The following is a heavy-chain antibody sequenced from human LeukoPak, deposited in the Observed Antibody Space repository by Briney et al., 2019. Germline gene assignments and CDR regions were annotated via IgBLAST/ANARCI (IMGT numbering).Heavy chain of an antibody. CDR3: ARAGYGDYGGGYDY. Sequence: GESLKISCKGSGYSFTNYWIGWGRQMPGKGLEWMGIIYPGDSDTRYSPSFQGQVTMSADKSIRTAYLQWSRLKASDTAMYYLARAGYGDYGGGYDYWGQGTLVTVSS. D-gene: IGHD5-12*01. CDR1: GYSFTNYW. V-gene: IGHV5-51*01. CDR2: IYPGDSDT. J-gene: IGHJ4*02.